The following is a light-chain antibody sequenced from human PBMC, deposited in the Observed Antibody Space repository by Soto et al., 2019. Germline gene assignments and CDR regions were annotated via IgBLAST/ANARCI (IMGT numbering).Light chain of an antibody. J-gene: IGKJ1*01. CDR1: QSVSSTF. CDR3: RQHSSSRRT. CDR2: GAS. V-gene: IGKV3-20*01. Sequence: EIEVTEFPSTLPVSPRENVTLSCRDSQSVSSTFLAWYQQKPGQAPRLLIYGASNRAAGIPDRFSGSGSGTDFTLTISRLEPEDFAVYYCRQHSSSRRTFGQGTKVDIK.